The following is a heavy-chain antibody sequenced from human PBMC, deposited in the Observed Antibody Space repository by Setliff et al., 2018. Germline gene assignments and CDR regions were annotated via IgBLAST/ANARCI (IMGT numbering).Heavy chain of an antibody. J-gene: IGHJ4*02. D-gene: IGHD2-15*01. CDR3: ARHAITQSLVADY. Sequence: SETLSLTCTVSGDSISSTSYQWGWVRQPPGKGLEWIGSIYYTGTAYYNPSPKSRVTISVDTSKNQFSLQVTSLAATDTALYFCARHAITQSLVADYWGQGILVTVSS. V-gene: IGHV4-39*01. CDR1: GDSISSTSYQ. CDR2: IYYTGTA.